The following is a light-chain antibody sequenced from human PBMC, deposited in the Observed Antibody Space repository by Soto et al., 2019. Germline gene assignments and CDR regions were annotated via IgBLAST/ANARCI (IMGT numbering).Light chain of an antibody. V-gene: IGKV1-39*01. CDR1: QSISNY. CDR2: AAS. J-gene: IGKJ1*01. CDR3: QQSYNSPPT. Sequence: DIQMTQSPSSLSASVGDRVTITCRASQSISNYLNWYQQKPGKAPQFLIYAASSLRTGVPSRFSGSGSGTDFTLTISSLQPEDFATYYGQQSYNSPPTFGQGTKVEVK.